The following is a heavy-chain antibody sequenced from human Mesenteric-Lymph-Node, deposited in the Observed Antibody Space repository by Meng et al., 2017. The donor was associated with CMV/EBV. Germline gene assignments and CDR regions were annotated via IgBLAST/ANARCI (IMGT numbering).Heavy chain of an antibody. CDR1: GFTFSTYA. CDR3: AKDYADYAGWFDS. V-gene: IGHV3-30*02. J-gene: IGHJ5*01. Sequence: GESLKISCAASGFTFSTYAMSWVRQAPGKGLEWVAFIRYDGSNQYYADSVKGRFTISRDNSKNTLYLQMNNLRPEDTAVYYCAKDYADYAGWFDSWGQGILVTVSS. D-gene: IGHD4-17*01. CDR2: IRYDGSNQ.